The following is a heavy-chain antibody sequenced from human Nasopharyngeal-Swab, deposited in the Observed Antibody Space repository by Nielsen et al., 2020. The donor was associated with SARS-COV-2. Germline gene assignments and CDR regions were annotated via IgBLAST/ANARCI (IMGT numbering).Heavy chain of an antibody. J-gene: IGHJ6*02. CDR1: GFTFSSYD. D-gene: IGHD1-1*01. CDR2: IGTAGDT. Sequence: GESLKISCAASGFTFSSYDMHWVRQAIGKGLEWVSAIGTAGDTYYPGSVKGRFTISRENAKNSLYLQMNSLRAGDTAVYYCAREGSTGYYYGMDVWGQGTTVTVSS. CDR3: AREGSTGYYYGMDV. V-gene: IGHV3-13*04.